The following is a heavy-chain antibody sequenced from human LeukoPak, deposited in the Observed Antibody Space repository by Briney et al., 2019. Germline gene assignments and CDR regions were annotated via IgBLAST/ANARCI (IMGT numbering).Heavy chain of an antibody. J-gene: IGHJ4*02. CDR2: ISYDGSNK. D-gene: IGHD1-20*01. CDR3: AKRITGTTNEDYFDY. CDR1: GFTFSSYA. Sequence: GGSLRLSCAASGFTFSSYAMHWVRQAPGKGLEWVAVISYDGSNKYYADSVKGRFTISRDNSKNTLYLQMNSLRAEDTAVYYCAKRITGTTNEDYFDYWGQGTLVTVSS. V-gene: IGHV3-30*04.